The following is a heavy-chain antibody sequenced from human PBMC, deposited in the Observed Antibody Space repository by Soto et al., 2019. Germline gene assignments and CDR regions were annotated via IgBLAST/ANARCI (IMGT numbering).Heavy chain of an antibody. Sequence: SLRLSCAASGFTFSSYAMNLVRQAPGKGLEWVSAISGSGGSTYYADSVKGRFTISRDSSKNTLYLQMNSLRAEDTAVYYCAKGNSWSPALVLDIWGQGTMVTVSS. CDR2: ISGSGGST. D-gene: IGHD1-7*01. CDR3: AKGNSWSPALVLDI. J-gene: IGHJ3*02. V-gene: IGHV3-23*01. CDR1: GFTFSSYA.